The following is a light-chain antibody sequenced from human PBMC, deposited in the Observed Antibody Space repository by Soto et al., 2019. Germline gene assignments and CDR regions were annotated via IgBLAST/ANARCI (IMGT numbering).Light chain of an antibody. CDR3: ATWDDSLGGVV. V-gene: IGLV1-47*01. Sequence: QSVLTQPPSASGTPGQRVTISCSGTSSNIGSNYIYWYQHLPGTAPKLLIYKTNQRPSGVPDRFSGSKSGTSASLAISGLRSADEADYYCATWDDSLGGVVFGGGTKVTVL. CDR1: SSNIGSNY. CDR2: KTN. J-gene: IGLJ3*02.